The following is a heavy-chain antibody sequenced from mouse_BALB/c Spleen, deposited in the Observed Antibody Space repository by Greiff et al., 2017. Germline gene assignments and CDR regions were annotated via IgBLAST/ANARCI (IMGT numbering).Heavy chain of an antibody. CDR3: TRGGSGYPYFDY. V-gene: IGHV1S22*01. Sequence: LQQPGSELVRPGASVKLSCKASGYTFTSYWMHWVKQRHGQGLEWIGNIYPGSGSTNYDEKFKSKGTLTVDTSSSTAYMHLSSLTSEDSAVYYCTRGGSGYPYFDYWGQGTTLTGSS. J-gene: IGHJ2*01. CDR2: IYPGSGST. D-gene: IGHD2-2*01. CDR1: GYTFTSYW.